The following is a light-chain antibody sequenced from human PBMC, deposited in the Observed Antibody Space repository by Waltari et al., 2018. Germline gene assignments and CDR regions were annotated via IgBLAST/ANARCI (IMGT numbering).Light chain of an antibody. V-gene: IGKV3-20*01. CDR1: QLLMNNF. CDR2: DAA. J-gene: IGKJ4*01. Sequence: SCRASQLLMNNFFVWYQQKPGQAPSVLIYDAARRTTGIPDRVSGSGSGTDFTLTISRLEPEDFAVYFCQQYGRSPLTFGGGTKVEIK. CDR3: QQYGRSPLT.